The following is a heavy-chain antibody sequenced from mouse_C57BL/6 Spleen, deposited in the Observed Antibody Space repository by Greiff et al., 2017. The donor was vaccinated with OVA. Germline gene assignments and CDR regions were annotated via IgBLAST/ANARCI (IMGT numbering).Heavy chain of an antibody. CDR3: VRHEEWLPSLYAMDY. V-gene: IGHV10-1*01. D-gene: IGHD2-2*01. CDR1: GFSFNTYA. CDR2: IRSKSNNYAT. J-gene: IGHJ4*01. Sequence: EVQLVESGGGLVQPKGSLKLSCAASGFSFNTYAMNWVRQAPGKGLEWVARIRSKSNNYATYYADSVKDRFTISRDDSESMLYLQMNNLKTEDTAMYYCVRHEEWLPSLYAMDYWGQGTSVTVSS.